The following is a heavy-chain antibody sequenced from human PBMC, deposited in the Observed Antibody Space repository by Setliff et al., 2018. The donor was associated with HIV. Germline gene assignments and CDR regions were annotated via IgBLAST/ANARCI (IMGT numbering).Heavy chain of an antibody. CDR1: GFTFGEYA. D-gene: IGHD1-26*01. V-gene: IGHV3-49*04. Sequence: GGSLRLSCRASGFTFGEYAMSWVRQAPGKGLEWVGFIRSKGYGGTTEYAASVKGRFTISRDDSKDTLYLQMNSLKIEDTAVYYCTTRLSGSYIPNWFDPWGQGTLVTVSS. CDR2: IRSKGYGGTT. CDR3: TTRLSGSYIPNWFDP. J-gene: IGHJ5*02.